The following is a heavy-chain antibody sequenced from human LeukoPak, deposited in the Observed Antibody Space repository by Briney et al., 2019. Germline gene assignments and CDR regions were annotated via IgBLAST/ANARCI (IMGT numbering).Heavy chain of an antibody. CDR2: IIPIFGTA. D-gene: IGHD2-2*01. CDR3: ARSANIVVVPAATGANGFDP. CDR1: GYTFTSYG. Sequence: SVKVSCKASGYTFTSYGISWVRQAPGQGLEWMGGIIPIFGTANYAQKFQGRVTITTDESTSTAYMELSSLRSEDTAVYYCARSANIVVVPAATGANGFDPWGQGTLVTVSS. J-gene: IGHJ5*02. V-gene: IGHV1-69*05.